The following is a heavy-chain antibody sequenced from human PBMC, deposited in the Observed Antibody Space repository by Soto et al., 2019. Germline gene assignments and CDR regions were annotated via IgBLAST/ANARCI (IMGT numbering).Heavy chain of an antibody. V-gene: IGHV1-69*13. Sequence: SVKVSCKASGGTFSSYAISWVRQAPGQGLEWMGGIIPIFGTANYAQKFQGRVTITADESTSTAYMELSSLRSEDTAVYYCARGGCSGGSCQGYFQHWGQGTLVTVSS. CDR3: ARGGCSGGSCQGYFQH. CDR1: GGTFSSYA. D-gene: IGHD2-15*01. J-gene: IGHJ1*01. CDR2: IIPIFGTA.